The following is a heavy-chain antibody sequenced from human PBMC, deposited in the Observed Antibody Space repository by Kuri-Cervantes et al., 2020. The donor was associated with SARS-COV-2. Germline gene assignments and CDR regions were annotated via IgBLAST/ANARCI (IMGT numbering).Heavy chain of an antibody. D-gene: IGHD3-16*02. V-gene: IGHV4-59*08. Sequence: GSLRLSCTVSGGSISSYYWSWIRQPPGKVLEWIGYIYYSVSTNYNPTLKSRVTISVDTSKSQFTLRLTSVTAADTAVYLCARLTSYLAPNLSEDYGMAVWGRGTTVTVSS. CDR1: GGSISSYY. J-gene: IGHJ6*02. CDR2: IYYSVST. CDR3: ARLTSYLAPNLSEDYGMAV.